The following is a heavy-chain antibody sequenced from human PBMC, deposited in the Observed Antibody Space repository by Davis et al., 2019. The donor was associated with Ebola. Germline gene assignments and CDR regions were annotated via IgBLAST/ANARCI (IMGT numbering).Heavy chain of an antibody. J-gene: IGHJ4*02. CDR3: ATPTARGFDY. V-gene: IGHV1-46*01. D-gene: IGHD3-16*01. CDR1: AYISTSSY. CDR2: INPIGGST. Sequence: ASVQVPCKASAYISTSSYLHWVRQAPGHGLDWMGIINPIGGSTSYAQKLQGRVTMTRDTSISTAYMELSRLRSDDTAVYYCATPTARGFDYWGQGTLVTVSS.